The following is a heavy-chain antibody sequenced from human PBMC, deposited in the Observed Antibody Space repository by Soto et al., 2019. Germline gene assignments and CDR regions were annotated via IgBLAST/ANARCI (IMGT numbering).Heavy chain of an antibody. V-gene: IGHV4-30-4*01. CDR2: IYYSGST. J-gene: IGHJ4*02. D-gene: IGHD3-16*01. CDR1: GGSISSGDYY. CDR3: ASSGYYDYGSAFDY. Sequence: QVQLQESGPGLVKPPQTLSLTCTVSGGSISSGDYYWSWIRQPPGKGLEWIGYIYYSGSTYYNPSLKSRVTISVDASKNQVSLKLSSLTAADTAVYYCASSGYYDYGSAFDYWGQGTLVTVSS.